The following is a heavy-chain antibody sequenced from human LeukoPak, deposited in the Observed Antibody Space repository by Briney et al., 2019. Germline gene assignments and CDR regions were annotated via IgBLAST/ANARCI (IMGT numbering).Heavy chain of an antibody. CDR2: IYYSGST. J-gene: IGHJ6*02. Sequence: PSETLSLTCTVSGGSISSYYWSWIRQPPGKGLEGIGYIYYSGSTNYNPSLKSRVTISVDTSKNQFSLKLSSVTAADTAVYYCASTYYYDSSGSYYYGMDVWGQGTTVTVSS. V-gene: IGHV4-59*01. CDR1: GGSISSYY. CDR3: ASTYYYDSSGSYYYGMDV. D-gene: IGHD3-22*01.